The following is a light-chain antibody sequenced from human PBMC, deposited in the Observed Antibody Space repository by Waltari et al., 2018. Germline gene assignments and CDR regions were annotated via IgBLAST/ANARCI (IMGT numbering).Light chain of an antibody. CDR3: SSYTTSSAPGV. V-gene: IGLV2-14*01. CDR1: DSDVRDYDF. Sequence: QSALTQPASVSGSPGQSITISCTGTDSDVRDYDFVSWYQQHPGKAPHLIIYEVSNRPSGISNRFSASKSGNTASLTISGLQAEDEAGYYCSSYTTSSAPGVFGTGTRVTVL. J-gene: IGLJ1*01. CDR2: EVS.